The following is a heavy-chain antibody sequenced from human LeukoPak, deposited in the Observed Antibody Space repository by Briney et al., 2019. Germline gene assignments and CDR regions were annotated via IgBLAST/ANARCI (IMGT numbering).Heavy chain of an antibody. CDR1: GGSVSSGSYY. D-gene: IGHD4-17*01. V-gene: IGHV4-61*01. Sequence: SETLSLTCTVSGGSVSSGSYYWSWIRQPPGKGLEWIGYIYYSGSTYYNPSLKSRVTISVDTSKNQFSLKLSSVTAADTAVYYCASRKGAYGAYIWGQGTMVTVSS. J-gene: IGHJ3*02. CDR3: ASRKGAYGAYI. CDR2: IYYSGST.